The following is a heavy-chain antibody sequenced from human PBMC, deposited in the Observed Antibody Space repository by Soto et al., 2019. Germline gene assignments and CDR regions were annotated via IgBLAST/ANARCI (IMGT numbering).Heavy chain of an antibody. CDR3: ARGDDYVIYGMDV. D-gene: IGHD3-16*01. V-gene: IGHV4-30-4*01. Sequence: PSETLSLTCTVSGGSISSGDYYWSWIRQPPGKGLEWIGYIYYSGSTYYNPSLKSRVTISVDTSKNQFSLKLSSVTAADTAVYYCARGDDYVIYGMDVWGQGTTVTAP. J-gene: IGHJ6*02. CDR2: IYYSGST. CDR1: GGSISSGDYY.